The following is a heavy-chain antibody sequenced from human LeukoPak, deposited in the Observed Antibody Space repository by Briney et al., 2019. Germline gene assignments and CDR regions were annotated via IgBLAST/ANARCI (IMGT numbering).Heavy chain of an antibody. CDR3: VRCTFVLHKRCSAFDV. V-gene: IGHV3-48*01. D-gene: IGHD1-1*01. CDR1: GFTFSSFS. Sequence: QSGGSLRLSCAASGFTFSSFSMNWLRQAPGKGLEWVSYISSSSSIIHYADSVKGRFTISRDDARDSVSLQMNSLRAEDTAVYYCVRCTFVLHKRCSAFDVWGQGTMVTVSA. CDR2: ISSSSSII. J-gene: IGHJ3*01.